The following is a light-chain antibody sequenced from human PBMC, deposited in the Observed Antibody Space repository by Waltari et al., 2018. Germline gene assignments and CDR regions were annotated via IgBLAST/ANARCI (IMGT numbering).Light chain of an antibody. CDR2: AAS. J-gene: IGKJ4*01. CDR3: QQSYSNSLT. CDR1: QNIDNY. V-gene: IGKV1-39*01. Sequence: DIQMTQSPSSLSASVRDRVSITCRASQNIDNYLNWYQQKPGKAPKLLIYAASTLQSGVPSTFSGSGSGTEFTLTISSLQPEDFANYYCQQSYSNSLTFGGGTRVEIK.